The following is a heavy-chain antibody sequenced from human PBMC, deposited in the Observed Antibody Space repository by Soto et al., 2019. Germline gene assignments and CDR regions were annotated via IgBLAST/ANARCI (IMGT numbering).Heavy chain of an antibody. CDR3: ARDVGNGYGYGYGY. V-gene: IGHV1-18*01. CDR1: GYSFTTYG. D-gene: IGHD5-18*01. CDR2: ISTSNGGT. Sequence: QVQLVESGPEVKKPGASVTVSCKVSGYSFTTYGVSWVRQAPGQGLEWMGWISTSNGGTNYARILQGRVTMTTDTSTNTAYLEVRSLRSDDTPVYFCARDVGNGYGYGYGYWGQGTLVTVSS. J-gene: IGHJ4*02.